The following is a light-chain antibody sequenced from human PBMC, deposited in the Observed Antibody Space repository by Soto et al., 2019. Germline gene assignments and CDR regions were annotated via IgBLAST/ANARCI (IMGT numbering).Light chain of an antibody. CDR2: SNN. Sequence: QAVVTQPPSASGTPGQRVTISCSGSSSNIETNSVNWYQHLPGTAPKLLIYSNNQRPSGVPDRFSGSKSGTSASLAISGLQSEDEADYYCAAWDDSLNGVVFGGGTQLTVL. J-gene: IGLJ2*01. CDR1: SSNIETNS. V-gene: IGLV1-44*01. CDR3: AAWDDSLNGVV.